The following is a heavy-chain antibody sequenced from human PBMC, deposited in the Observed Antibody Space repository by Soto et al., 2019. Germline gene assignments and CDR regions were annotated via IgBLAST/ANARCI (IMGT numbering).Heavy chain of an antibody. CDR2: IYYSGST. Sequence: SETLSLTCTVSGGSISSYYWSWIRQPPGKGLEWIGYIYYSGSTNYNPSLKSRVTISVDTSKNQFSLKLSSVTAADTAVYYCARQGCSSTSCYLGGDWFDPWGQGTLVTVFS. CDR3: ARQGCSSTSCYLGGDWFDP. V-gene: IGHV4-59*08. CDR1: GGSISSYY. J-gene: IGHJ5*02. D-gene: IGHD2-2*01.